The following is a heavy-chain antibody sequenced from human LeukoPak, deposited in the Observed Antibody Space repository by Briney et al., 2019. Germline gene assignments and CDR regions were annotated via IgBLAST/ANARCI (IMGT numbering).Heavy chain of an antibody. CDR1: GGSFSGYY. D-gene: IGHD4-17*01. CDR2: INHSGSA. J-gene: IGHJ4*02. Sequence: SETLSLTCAVSGGSFSGYYWTWIRQPPGKGLEWIGEINHSGSANYNPSLKSRVTISVDTSKNQFPLKLSSVTAADTAVYYCARDRNDYGDYYFDYWGQGTLVTVSS. CDR3: ARDRNDYGDYYFDY. V-gene: IGHV4-34*01.